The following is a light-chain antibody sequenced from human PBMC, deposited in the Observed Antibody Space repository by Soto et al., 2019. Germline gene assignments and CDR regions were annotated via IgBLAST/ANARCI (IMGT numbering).Light chain of an antibody. CDR1: EAIRSA. J-gene: IGKJ1*01. Sequence: AIQLTQSTSSLSASVGDRVTITCRASEAIRSALGWYQQKPGKVPKLLIYAASILQSGVPSRFSGSGSGTDFTLTISSLQPEDFATYYCLLDFRYFWAFGQGTKVDI. CDR3: LLDFRYFWA. V-gene: IGKV1-6*01. CDR2: AAS.